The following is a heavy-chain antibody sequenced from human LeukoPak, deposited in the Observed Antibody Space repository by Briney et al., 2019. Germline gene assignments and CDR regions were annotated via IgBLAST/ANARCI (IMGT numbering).Heavy chain of an antibody. CDR2: IYYSGST. CDR1: GGSISSSSYY. Sequence: PSETLSLTCTVSGGSISSSSYYWGWIRQPPGKGLEWIGSIYYSGSTYYNPSLKSRVTISVDTSKNQFSLKLSSVTAADTAVYYCARGARTITVRNNWFDPWGQGTLVTVSS. J-gene: IGHJ5*02. V-gene: IGHV4-39*07. CDR3: ARGARTITVRNNWFDP. D-gene: IGHD4-11*01.